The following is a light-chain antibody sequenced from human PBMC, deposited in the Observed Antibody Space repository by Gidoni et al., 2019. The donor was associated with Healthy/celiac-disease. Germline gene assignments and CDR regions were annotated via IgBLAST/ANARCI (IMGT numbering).Light chain of an antibody. V-gene: IGLV3-1*01. CDR2: QDS. J-gene: IGLJ2*01. CDR3: QAWDSSTSVV. Sequence: SYELTQPPSVSVSPGQTASITCSGDKLWDKYACWYQQKPGQSPVLVIYQDSKRPSGIPARFSGSNSGNTATLTISGTQAMDEADYYCQAWDSSTSVVFGGGTKLTVL. CDR1: KLWDKY.